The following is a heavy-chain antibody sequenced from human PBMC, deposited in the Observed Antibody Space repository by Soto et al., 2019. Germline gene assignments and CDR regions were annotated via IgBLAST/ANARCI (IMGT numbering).Heavy chain of an antibody. J-gene: IGHJ3*02. CDR3: VGGGKVAGAFDI. Sequence: QEQLVESGGDVVQPGRSLRLSCAASGFIFSDYVLHWVRQAPGKGLEWVAVIWDDGIKKYYADSVKGRFTISRDNSENMVYLQMSSLRGEDTAVSYCVGGGKVAGAFDIWGQGTMVTVFS. CDR1: GFIFSDYV. CDR2: IWDDGIKK. V-gene: IGHV3-33*01. D-gene: IGHD3-16*01.